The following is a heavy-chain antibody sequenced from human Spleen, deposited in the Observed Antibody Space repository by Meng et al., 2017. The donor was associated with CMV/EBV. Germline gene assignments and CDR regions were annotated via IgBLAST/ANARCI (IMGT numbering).Heavy chain of an antibody. CDR1: GFTFDDYG. D-gene: IGHD3-10*01. CDR2: INWNGGST. CDR3: ARDRVPYYYYYGMDV. J-gene: IGHJ6*02. V-gene: IGHV3-20*04. Sequence: GESLKISCAASGFTFDDYGMSWVRQAPGKGLEWVSGINWNGGSTGYADSVKGRFTISRDNAKNSLYLQMNSLRAEDTAVYYCARDRVPYYYYYGMDVWGQGTTVTVSS.